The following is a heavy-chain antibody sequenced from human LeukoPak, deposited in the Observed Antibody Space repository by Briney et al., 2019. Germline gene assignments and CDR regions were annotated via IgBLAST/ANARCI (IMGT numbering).Heavy chain of an antibody. Sequence: GGSLRLSCAASGFTFSSYSMNWVRQAPGKGLEWVSSIXXXXSYIYYADSVKGRFTISRDNAKNSLYLQMNSLRAEDTAVYYCASRYCSGGSCYSGWGAGFDPWGQGTLVTVSS. CDR1: GFTFSSYS. CDR2: IXXXXSYI. V-gene: IGHV3-21*01. J-gene: IGHJ5*02. CDR3: ASRYCSGGSCYSGWGAGFDP. D-gene: IGHD2-15*01.